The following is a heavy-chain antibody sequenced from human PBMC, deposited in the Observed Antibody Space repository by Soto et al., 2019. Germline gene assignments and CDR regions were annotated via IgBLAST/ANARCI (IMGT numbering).Heavy chain of an antibody. CDR1: GGSIISYY. Sequence: PSETLSLTCTVSGGSIISYYCSFIRQPPGKGLEWIGYIYYSGSTNYNPSLKSRVTIAVDTSKNQFSLKLSSVTASDTAVYYCARAQRYSSRWYFLYWGQGTLVTVSS. V-gene: IGHV4-59*01. CDR3: ARAQRYSSRWYFLY. J-gene: IGHJ4*02. CDR2: IYYSGST. D-gene: IGHD6-13*01.